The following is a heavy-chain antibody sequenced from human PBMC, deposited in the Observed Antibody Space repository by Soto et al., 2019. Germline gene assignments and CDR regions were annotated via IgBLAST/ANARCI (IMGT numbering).Heavy chain of an antibody. V-gene: IGHV3-48*02. J-gene: IGHJ5*02. CDR3: ARDSPYSSNWYDQYGFDP. CDR2: ISSSSSTI. Sequence: EVQLVESGGGLVQPGGSLRLSCAASGFTFSSYSMNWVRQAPGQGLEWVSYISSSSSTIYYADSVKGRFTISRDNAKNSLYLQMNSLRDEDTAVYYGARDSPYSSNWYDQYGFDPWGQGTLVTVSS. CDR1: GFTFSSYS. D-gene: IGHD6-13*01.